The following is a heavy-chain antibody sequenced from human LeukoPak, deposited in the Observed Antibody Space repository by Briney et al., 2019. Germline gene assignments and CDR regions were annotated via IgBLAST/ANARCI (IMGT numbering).Heavy chain of an antibody. V-gene: IGHV3-21*01. CDR2: ISSSSSYI. J-gene: IGHJ4*02. CDR3: AREDADPPRYGDADY. D-gene: IGHD4-17*01. Sequence: GGSLRLSCAASGFTFSSYSMNWVRQAPGKGLEWVSSISSSSSYIYYADSVKGRFTISRDNAKNSLYLQMNSLRAEDTAVYYCAREDADPPRYGDADYWGQGTLVTVSS. CDR1: GFTFSSYS.